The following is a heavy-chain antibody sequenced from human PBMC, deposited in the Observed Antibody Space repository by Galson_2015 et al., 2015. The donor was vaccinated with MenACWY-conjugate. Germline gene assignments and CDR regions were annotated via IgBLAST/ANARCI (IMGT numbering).Heavy chain of an antibody. J-gene: IGHJ6*02. CDR1: GFTFSSYS. CDR2: ISSSSSTI. V-gene: IGHV3-48*04. D-gene: IGHD6-13*01. Sequence: SLRLSCAASGFTFSSYSMNWVRQAPGKGLEWVSYISSSSSTIYYADSVKGRFTISRDNAKNSLYLQMNSLRAEDTAVYYCARDLKAAAPLNYHYYYGMDVWGQGTTVTVSS. CDR3: ARDLKAAAPLNYHYYYGMDV.